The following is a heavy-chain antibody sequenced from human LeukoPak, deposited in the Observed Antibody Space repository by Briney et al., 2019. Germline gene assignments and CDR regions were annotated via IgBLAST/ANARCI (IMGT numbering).Heavy chain of an antibody. CDR1: GFTFSSYE. CDR3: ARGGRDGYDFDY. Sequence: GGSLRLSCAASGFTFSSYEMNWVRQAPGKGLEWVSYISSSGSTIYYADSVKGRFTISRDNAKNSLYLQMNSLRAEDTAVYYYARGGRDGYDFDYWGQGTLVTVSS. V-gene: IGHV3-48*03. CDR2: ISSSGSTI. D-gene: IGHD5-12*01. J-gene: IGHJ4*02.